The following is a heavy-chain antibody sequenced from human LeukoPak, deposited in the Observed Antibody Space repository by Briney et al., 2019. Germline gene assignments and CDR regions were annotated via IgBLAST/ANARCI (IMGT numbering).Heavy chain of an antibody. Sequence: IYYSGSTYYNPSLKSRVTISVDTSKNQFSLKLSSVTAADTAVYYCARFNYYGTRNWFDPWGQGTLVTVSS. D-gene: IGHD3-10*01. CDR3: ARFNYYGTRNWFDP. V-gene: IGHV4-30-4*01. J-gene: IGHJ5*02. CDR2: IYYSGST.